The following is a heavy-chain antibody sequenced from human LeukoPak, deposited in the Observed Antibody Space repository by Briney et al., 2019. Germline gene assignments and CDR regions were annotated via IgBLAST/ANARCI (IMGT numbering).Heavy chain of an antibody. CDR2: ISISSSYI. CDR3: ARGGTTVLHYFDY. CDR1: GFTFSSYS. J-gene: IGHJ4*02. Sequence: PGGSLRLSCAASGFTFSSYSMNWVRQAPGKGLEWVSSISISSSYIYYADSVKGRFTISRDNAKNSLYLQMNSLRAEDTAVYYCARGGTTVLHYFDYWGQGTLVTVSS. V-gene: IGHV3-21*01. D-gene: IGHD2-2*01.